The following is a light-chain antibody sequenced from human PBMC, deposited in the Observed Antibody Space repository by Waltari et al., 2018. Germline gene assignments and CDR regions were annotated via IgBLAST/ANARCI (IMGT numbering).Light chain of an antibody. CDR3: LQYNNWPPYT. J-gene: IGKJ2*01. CDR2: GAS. V-gene: IGKV3-15*01. CDR1: QSVSSN. Sequence: EIVMTQSPATLSVSPGERATLSCRASQSVSSNLAWYQQKPGQAPRLLIDGASTRATGIPARFSGGGSGTEFTLTISSLQSEDFAVYYCLQYNNWPPYTFGQGTKLEIK.